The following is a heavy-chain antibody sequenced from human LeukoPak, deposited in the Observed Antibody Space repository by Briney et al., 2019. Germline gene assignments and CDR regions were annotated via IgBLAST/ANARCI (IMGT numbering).Heavy chain of an antibody. Sequence: GGSLRLSCAASGFTFDDYAMHWVRQAPGKGLEWVSGISWNSGSIGYADSVKGRFTISRDNAKNSLYLQMNSLRAEDTAEYYCVKNGGDFWSGYYYYYMDVWGKGTTVTVSS. CDR1: GFTFDDYA. CDR2: ISWNSGSI. D-gene: IGHD3-3*01. V-gene: IGHV3-9*01. CDR3: VKNGGDFWSGYYYYYMDV. J-gene: IGHJ6*03.